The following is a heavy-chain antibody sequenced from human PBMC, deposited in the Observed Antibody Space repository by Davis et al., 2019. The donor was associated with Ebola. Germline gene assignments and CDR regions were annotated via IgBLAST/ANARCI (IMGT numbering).Heavy chain of an antibody. CDR2: IKQNGSEK. CDR3: AREDYIWGSYRSTNWFDP. J-gene: IGHJ5*02. CDR1: GFSVSSDY. V-gene: IGHV3-7*01. D-gene: IGHD3-16*02. Sequence: GESLKISCAASGFSVSSDYMSWVRQAPGKGLEWVANIKQNGSEKYYVDSVKGRFTISRDNAKNSLYLQMNSLRAEDTAVYYCAREDYIWGSYRSTNWFDPWGQGTLVTVSS.